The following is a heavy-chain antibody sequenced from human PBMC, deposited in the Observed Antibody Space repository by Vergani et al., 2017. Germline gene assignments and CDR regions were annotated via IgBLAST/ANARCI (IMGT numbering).Heavy chain of an antibody. Sequence: QVQLVQSGAEVKKPGSSVKVSCKASGGTFSSYTISWVRQAPGQGLEWMGRIIPILGIVNYAQKFQGRVTITADKSTSTAYMELSSLRSEDTAVYYCAHGDAYYYYGMDVWGQGTTVTVSS. J-gene: IGHJ6*02. V-gene: IGHV1-69*02. CDR2: IIPILGIV. CDR1: GGTFSSYT. CDR3: AHGDAYYYYGMDV. D-gene: IGHD4-17*01.